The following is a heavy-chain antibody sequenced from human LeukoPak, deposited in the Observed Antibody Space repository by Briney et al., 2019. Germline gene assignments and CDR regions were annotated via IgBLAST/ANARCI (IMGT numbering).Heavy chain of an antibody. CDR3: AREVERRIGSQFDP. Sequence: ASVKVSCKASGYTFTGYYMHWVRQAPGQGLEWIGWINPNSGCTNYAQKFQGRVTMTRDTSISTAYMELSRLRSDDTAVYYCAREVERRIGSQFDPWGQGTLVTVSS. J-gene: IGHJ5*02. CDR1: GYTFTGYY. CDR2: INPNSGCT. D-gene: IGHD1-1*01. V-gene: IGHV1-2*02.